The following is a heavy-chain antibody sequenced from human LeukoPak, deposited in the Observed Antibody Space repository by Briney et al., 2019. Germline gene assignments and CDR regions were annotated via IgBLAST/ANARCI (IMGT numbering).Heavy chain of an antibody. D-gene: IGHD3-10*01. V-gene: IGHV3-43D*03. Sequence: GGSLRLSCAASGFTFDDYAMHWVRQAPGKGPEWVSLISWDGGSTYYADSVKGRFTISRDNSKNSLYLQMNSLRAEDTALYYCAKDTSTGIWFGESHFDYWGQGTLVTVSS. CDR2: ISWDGGST. J-gene: IGHJ4*02. CDR1: GFTFDDYA. CDR3: AKDTSTGIWFGESHFDY.